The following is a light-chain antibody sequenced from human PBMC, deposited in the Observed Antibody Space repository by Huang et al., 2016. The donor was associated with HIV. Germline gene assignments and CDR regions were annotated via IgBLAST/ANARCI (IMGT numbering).Light chain of an antibody. Sequence: DIQMTQSPFSLSASVGDRVTITCRASQSISRYLNWYQQKPGKAPKILIYGASSLQSGIPSRFSGSGSGTGFTLTISSLQPEDFATYYCQQSYITPPWTFGQGTKVEIK. CDR2: GAS. CDR3: QQSYITPPWT. V-gene: IGKV1-39*01. CDR1: QSISRY. J-gene: IGKJ1*01.